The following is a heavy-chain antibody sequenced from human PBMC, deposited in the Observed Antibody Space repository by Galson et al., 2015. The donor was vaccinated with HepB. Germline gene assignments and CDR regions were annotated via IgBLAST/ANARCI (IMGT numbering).Heavy chain of an antibody. CDR2: INHSGST. Sequence: SETLSLTCAVYGGSFSGYYWSWIRQPPGKGLEWIGEINHSGSTNYNPSLKSRVTISVDTSKNQFSLKLSSVTAADTAVYYCATSNPHRPYGMDVWGQGTTVTVSS. D-gene: IGHD4-11*01. J-gene: IGHJ6*02. V-gene: IGHV4-34*01. CDR3: ATSNPHRPYGMDV. CDR1: GGSFSGYY.